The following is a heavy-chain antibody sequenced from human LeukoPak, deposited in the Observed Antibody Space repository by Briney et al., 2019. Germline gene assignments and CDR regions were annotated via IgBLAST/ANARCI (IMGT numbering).Heavy chain of an antibody. J-gene: IGHJ4*02. Sequence: SETLSLTCTVSGGSISSYYWSWIRQPPGKGLERIGSIYYSGSTNYNPSLKSRGTISVDTSKNQFSLKLSSVTAADTAVYYCARGPFSSGWYSYYFDYWGQGTLVTVSS. CDR1: GGSISSYY. CDR2: IYYSGST. CDR3: ARGPFSSGWYSYYFDY. V-gene: IGHV4-59*01. D-gene: IGHD6-19*01.